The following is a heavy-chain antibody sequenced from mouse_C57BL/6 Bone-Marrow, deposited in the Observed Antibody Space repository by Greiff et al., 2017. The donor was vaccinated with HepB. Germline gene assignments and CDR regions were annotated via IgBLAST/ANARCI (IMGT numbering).Heavy chain of an antibody. J-gene: IGHJ3*01. V-gene: IGHV1-80*01. CDR1: GYAFSSYW. CDR2: IYPGDGDT. Sequence: QVQLKESGAELVKPGASVKISCKASGYAFSSYWMNWVKQRPGKGLEWIGQIYPGDGDTNYNGKFKGKATLTADKSSSTASMQLSSLTSEDSAVYFCARGGKYYYGSSWFAYWGQGTLVTVSA. CDR3: ARGGKYYYGSSWFAY. D-gene: IGHD1-1*01.